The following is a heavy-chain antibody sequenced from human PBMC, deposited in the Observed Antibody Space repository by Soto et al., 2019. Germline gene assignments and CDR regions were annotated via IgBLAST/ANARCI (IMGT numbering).Heavy chain of an antibody. CDR3: ARGVVGASTGFQH. D-gene: IGHD1-26*01. J-gene: IGHJ1*01. CDR1: GGSISSFH. Sequence: LSLTCTVSGGSISSFHWSWIRQPPGKGLEWIGFISNSGSTNYNPSLKSRVTISLDTSKNQFSLKLSSVSAADTAVYYCARGVVGASTGFQHWGQGTLVTVSS. V-gene: IGHV4-59*01. CDR2: ISNSGST.